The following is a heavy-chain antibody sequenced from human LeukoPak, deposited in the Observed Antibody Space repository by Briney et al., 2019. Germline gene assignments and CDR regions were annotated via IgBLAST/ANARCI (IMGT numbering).Heavy chain of an antibody. CDR2: INHSGST. Sequence: SETLSLTCAVYGGSFSGYYWSWIRQPPGKGLEWIGEINHSGSTNYNPSLKSRVTISVDTSMNQFSLKLSSVTAADTAVYYCARSEPALPHWGQGTLVTVSS. J-gene: IGHJ4*02. V-gene: IGHV4-34*01. CDR3: ARSEPALPH. CDR1: GGSFSGYY. D-gene: IGHD1-14*01.